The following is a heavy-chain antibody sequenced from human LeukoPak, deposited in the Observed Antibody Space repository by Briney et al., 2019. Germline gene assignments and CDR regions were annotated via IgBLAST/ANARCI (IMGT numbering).Heavy chain of an antibody. J-gene: IGHJ6*02. CDR1: GYTFTSYY. CDR2: INPSGGST. D-gene: IGHD4-23*01. CDR3: ARDREVGTFYYGIDV. Sequence: ASVKVSCKASGYTFTSYYMHWVRQAPGQGLEWMGIINPSGGSTSYAQKFQGRVTMTRDMSTSTVYMELSSLRSEDTAVYYCARDREVGTFYYGIDVWGQGTTVTVSS. V-gene: IGHV1-46*01.